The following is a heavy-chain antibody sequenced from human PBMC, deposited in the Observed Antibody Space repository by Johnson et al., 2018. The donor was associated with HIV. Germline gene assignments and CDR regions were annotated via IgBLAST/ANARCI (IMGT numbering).Heavy chain of an antibody. V-gene: IGHV3-30*18. J-gene: IGHJ3*02. CDR1: GFTFDDYG. CDR3: AKGDGIVGGSDAFDI. Sequence: QVQLVESGGGVARPGGSLRLSCAASGFTFDDYGMSWVRQAPGKGLEWVAVLSYDGSNKYYTDSVKGRFTISRDNSKNTLYLQMSSLRAEDTAVYYCAKGDGIVGGSDAFDIWGQGTMVTVSS. D-gene: IGHD1-26*01. CDR2: LSYDGSNK.